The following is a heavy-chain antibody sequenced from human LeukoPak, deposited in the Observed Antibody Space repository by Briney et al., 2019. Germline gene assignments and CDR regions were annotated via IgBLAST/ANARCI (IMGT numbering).Heavy chain of an antibody. D-gene: IGHD3-22*01. CDR3: ARDRDFDSSGYDLDGGPLTLEY. Sequence: SETLSLTCTVSGRPISSGNYYWTWIRQPPGGGLEWIGYIYHTGYTFYNPSLKSRVTLSVDTSRNQFSLKLTSVTAADTAVYFCARDRDFDSSGYDLDGGPLTLEYWGQGSLVTVSS. CDR2: IYHTGYT. J-gene: IGHJ4*02. CDR1: GRPISSGNYY. V-gene: IGHV4-30-4*08.